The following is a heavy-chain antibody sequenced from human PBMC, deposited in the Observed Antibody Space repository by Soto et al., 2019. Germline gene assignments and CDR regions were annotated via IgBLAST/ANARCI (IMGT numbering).Heavy chain of an antibody. CDR1: GYTFSTYG. CDR2: ISPRNGNT. CDR3: ARVQLLTNPAFDF. J-gene: IGHJ4*02. Sequence: QVQLVQSGAEVRKPGASVKVSCKASGYTFSTYGINWVRQAPGQRLEWLGWISPRNGNTNYAQNVQGRVTLTTDASTGTAYLELKNLRSDDTDVYYCARVQLLTNPAFDFWGQGTLVTVSS. V-gene: IGHV1-18*04.